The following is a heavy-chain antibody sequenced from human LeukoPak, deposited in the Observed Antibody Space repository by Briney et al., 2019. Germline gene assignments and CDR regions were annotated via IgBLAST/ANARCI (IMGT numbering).Heavy chain of an antibody. CDR2: IYYSGST. CDR1: GGSISSSSYY. CDR3: ARRRWGLLFPFDY. V-gene: IGHV4-39*01. Sequence: SETLSLTCTVTGGSISSSSYYWGWIRQPPGKGLEWIGSIYYSGSTYYNPSLKSRVTISVDTSKNQFSLKLSSVTAADTAVYYCARRRWGLLFPFDYWGQGTLVTVSS. D-gene: IGHD2-21*01. J-gene: IGHJ4*02.